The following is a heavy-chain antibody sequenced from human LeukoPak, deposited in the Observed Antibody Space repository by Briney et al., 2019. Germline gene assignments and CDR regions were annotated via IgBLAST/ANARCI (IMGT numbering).Heavy chain of an antibody. V-gene: IGHV3-48*03. CDR1: GFTFRSYE. D-gene: IGHD4-17*01. CDR2: ISSSGSTI. J-gene: IGHJ4*02. CDR3: ASPLPVRRYGDYVPWVY. Sequence: PGGSLRLSCAASGFTFRSYEMNWVRQAPGKGLEWVSYISSSGSTIYYADSVKGRFTISRDNAKNSLYLQMNSLRAEDTAVYYCASPLPVRRYGDYVPWVYWGQGTLVTVSS.